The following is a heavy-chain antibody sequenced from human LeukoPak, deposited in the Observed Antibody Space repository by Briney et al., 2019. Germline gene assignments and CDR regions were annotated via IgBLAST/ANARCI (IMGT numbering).Heavy chain of an antibody. D-gene: IGHD3-3*01. J-gene: IGHJ4*01. V-gene: IGHV4-39*01. CDR1: GGSISSSYY. CDR2: IYYSGNT. Sequence: SETLSLTCTVSGGSISSSYYWGWVRQPPGKGLAWIGSIYYSGNTYYNPHNPSLKSRVTISLDTSKNQYSLRLTSVTAADTAVYYCAVDFGSHRVVYWGQGSLVTVSS. CDR3: AVDFGSHRVVY.